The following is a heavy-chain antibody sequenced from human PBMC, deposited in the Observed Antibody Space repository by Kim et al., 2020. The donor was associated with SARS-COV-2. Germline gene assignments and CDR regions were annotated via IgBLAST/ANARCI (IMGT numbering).Heavy chain of an antibody. V-gene: IGHV7-4-1*02. CDR2: INTNTGNP. CDR3: AREEIMVGREYQLMYNWFDP. J-gene: IGHJ5*02. CDR1: GYTFTSYA. Sequence: ASVKVSCKASGYTFTSYAMNWVRQAPGQGLEWMGWINTNTGNPTYAQGFTGRFVFSLDTSVSTAYLQISSLKAEDTAVYYCAREEIMVGREYQLMYNWFDPWGQGTLVTVSS. D-gene: IGHD2-2*01.